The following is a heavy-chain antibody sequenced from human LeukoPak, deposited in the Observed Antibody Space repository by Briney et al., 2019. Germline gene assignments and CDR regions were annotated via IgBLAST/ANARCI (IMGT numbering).Heavy chain of an antibody. Sequence: GGSLRLSCAASGFTLSNYAMHWVRQAPGKGLEWVTFIRYDGSSKYYAESVKGRFTISRDNSKNTLYLQMNSLRAEDTATYYCAKDRPNYYESHGHYYRRDGDSWGQGTLVTVSS. CDR2: IRYDGSSK. CDR1: GFTLSNYA. D-gene: IGHD3-22*01. V-gene: IGHV3-30*02. J-gene: IGHJ5*01. CDR3: AKDRPNYYESHGHYYRRDGDS.